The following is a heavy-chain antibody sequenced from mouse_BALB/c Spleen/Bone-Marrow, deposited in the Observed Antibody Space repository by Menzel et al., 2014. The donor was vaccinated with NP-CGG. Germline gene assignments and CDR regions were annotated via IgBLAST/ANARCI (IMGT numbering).Heavy chain of an antibody. V-gene: IGHV7-1*02. D-gene: IGHD2-10*02. CDR1: GFTFSAFY. J-gene: IGHJ3*01. Sequence: EVKVVESGGGWVQPGGSLRLSCATSGFTFSAFYMEWVRQPPGKRLEWIAASRNKPKDYTTEYSASVKGRFIVSRDTSQSILYLQMNALRAEDTAIYYCARDVGYGNYFSYRGQGTLVTVSA. CDR2: SRNKPKDYTT. CDR3: ARDVGYGNYFSY.